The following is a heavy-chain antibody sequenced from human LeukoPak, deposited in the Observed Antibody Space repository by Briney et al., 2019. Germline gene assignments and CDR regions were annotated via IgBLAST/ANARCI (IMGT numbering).Heavy chain of an antibody. V-gene: IGHV3-21*01. D-gene: IGHD4-17*01. CDR3: AGDYGDSLYYNYSMDV. Sequence: GGSLRLSCAASGFTFSTYSMNWVRLAPGKGLEWVSSISTSGAYIYYADSVKGRFTISRDNARNSLYLQMHSLRAEDTAVFYCAGDYGDSLYYNYSMDVWGQGTTVTVSS. CDR2: ISTSGAYI. CDR1: GFTFSTYS. J-gene: IGHJ6*02.